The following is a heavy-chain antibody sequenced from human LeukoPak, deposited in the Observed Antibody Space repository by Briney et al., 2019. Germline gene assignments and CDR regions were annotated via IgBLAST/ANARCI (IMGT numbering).Heavy chain of an antibody. CDR2: IWYDGSNK. Sequence: QSGRSLRLSCAASGFTFSTYGIHWVRQAPGKGLEWVAVIWYDGSNKYYADPVKGRFTISRDNSQNTLYLQMNSLRAEDTAVYYCTRDVDHYFDYWGQGTLVTVSS. J-gene: IGHJ4*02. CDR1: GFTFSTYG. V-gene: IGHV3-33*01. CDR3: TRDVDHYFDY.